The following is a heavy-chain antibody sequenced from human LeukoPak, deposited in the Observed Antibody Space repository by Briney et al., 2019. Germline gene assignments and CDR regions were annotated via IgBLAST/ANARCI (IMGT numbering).Heavy chain of an antibody. CDR1: GFTFSSYA. Sequence: PGGSLRLSCAASGFTFSSYAMHWVRQAPGKGLEWVAVISYDGSNKYYADSVKGRFTISRDNSKNTLYLQMNSLRAEDTAVYYCARDPTEVGATWNYFDYWGQGTLVTVSS. CDR2: ISYDGSNK. J-gene: IGHJ4*02. D-gene: IGHD1-26*01. V-gene: IGHV3-30-3*01. CDR3: ARDPTEVGATWNYFDY.